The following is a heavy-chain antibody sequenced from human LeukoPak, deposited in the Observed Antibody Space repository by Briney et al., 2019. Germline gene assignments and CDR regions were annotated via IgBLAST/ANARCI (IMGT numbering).Heavy chain of an antibody. CDR1: GGSLSNNNYY. J-gene: IGHJ3*02. CDR3: ARDASVVGTLDAFDI. D-gene: IGHD4-23*01. CDR2: VYYSGST. Sequence: PSETLSLTCTVSGGSLSNNNYYWGWIRQPPGRDLEWIGSVYYSGSTYYNPSLKSRVAISVDTSKNQFSLKLSSVTAADTAVYLCARDASVVGTLDAFDIWGQGTMVTVSS. V-gene: IGHV4-39*01.